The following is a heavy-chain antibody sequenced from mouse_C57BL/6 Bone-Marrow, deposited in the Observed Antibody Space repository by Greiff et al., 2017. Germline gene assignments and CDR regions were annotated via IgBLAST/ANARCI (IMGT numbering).Heavy chain of an antibody. CDR2: FDPSDSYT. CDR1: GYTFTSYW. CDR3: ARLGDGPPLCWYFDV. V-gene: IGHV1-69*01. Sequence: QVQLQQPGAELVMPGASVKLSCKASGYTFTSYWMHWVKQRPGQGLEWIGEFDPSDSYTNYNQKFKGKSTLTVDKSSSTAYMQLSRLTSEDSAVYYCARLGDGPPLCWYFDVWGTGTTVTVSS. D-gene: IGHD2-3*01. J-gene: IGHJ1*03.